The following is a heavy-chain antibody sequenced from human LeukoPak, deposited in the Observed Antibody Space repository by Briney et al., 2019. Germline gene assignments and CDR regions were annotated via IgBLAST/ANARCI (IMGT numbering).Heavy chain of an antibody. J-gene: IGHJ6*02. CDR3: AKYITGGIV. D-gene: IGHD1-20*01. V-gene: IGHV4-34*01. CDR2: ISHTGSA. CDR1: GGSFSTYY. Sequence: PSEPLSLTCAAYGGSFSTYYWNWIRQPPGKGLEWIGEISHTGSAKYNASLKSRVTMSVDTSKNQFSLRLSSVTAADTAVYYCAKYITGGIVWGQGTAVTVSS.